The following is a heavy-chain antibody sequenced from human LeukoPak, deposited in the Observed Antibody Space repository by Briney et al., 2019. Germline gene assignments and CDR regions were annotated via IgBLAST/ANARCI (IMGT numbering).Heavy chain of an antibody. CDR2: ISSSSSYI. J-gene: IGHJ4*02. Sequence: GGSLRLSCAASGFTFSSYSMNWVRQAPGKGLEWVSSISSSSSYIYYADSVKGRFTISRDNAKNSLYLQMNSLRAEDTAVYYYARDLGRNINSGSYYYWGQGTLVTVSS. CDR1: GFTFSSYS. CDR3: ARDLGRNINSGSYYY. V-gene: IGHV3-21*01. D-gene: IGHD1-26*01.